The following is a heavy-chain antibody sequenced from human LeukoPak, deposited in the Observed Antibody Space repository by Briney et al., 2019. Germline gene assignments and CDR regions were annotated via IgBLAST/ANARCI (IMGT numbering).Heavy chain of an antibody. V-gene: IGHV4-59*01. CDR1: GGSISSYY. CDR3: AGQCSSSSDYSFDF. D-gene: IGHD6-6*01. CDR2: VYYSGST. Sequence: ASETLSLTCTVSGGSISSYYWSWIRQPPGKGLEWIGYVYYSGSTNYNPSLKSRGTISVDTSKNQFSLKLSSVTAADTAVYYCAGQCSSSSDYSFDFWGQGTLVTVSS. J-gene: IGHJ4*02.